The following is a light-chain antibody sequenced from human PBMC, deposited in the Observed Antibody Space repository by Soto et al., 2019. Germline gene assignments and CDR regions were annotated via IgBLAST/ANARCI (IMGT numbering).Light chain of an antibody. CDR2: AAS. J-gene: IGKJ4*01. V-gene: IGKV1-9*01. Sequence: IQLTQSPSSLSASVEDRVTITCRTNQGISSYLAWYQQKPRKAPNLLIYAASTLQSGVPSRFSGSGSGADFTLTISSLQPEDFATYYCQQLNSYPTLTFGGGTKVDIK. CDR3: QQLNSYPTLT. CDR1: QGISSY.